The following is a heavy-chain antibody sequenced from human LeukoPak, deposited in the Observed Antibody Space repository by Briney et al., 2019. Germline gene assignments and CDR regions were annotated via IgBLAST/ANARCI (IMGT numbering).Heavy chain of an antibody. D-gene: IGHD3-10*01. J-gene: IGHJ4*02. CDR3: ARELLWFGELNC. Sequence: GSVKVSCKASRYTLTSYGISWVRQAPRQGLEWMGWISAYNGNTNNAQKPQGRVSITTHTSTSTAYMELRSLRSDDPAVYYCARELLWFGELNCWGQGTLVTVSS. V-gene: IGHV1-18*01. CDR1: RYTLTSYG. CDR2: ISAYNGNT.